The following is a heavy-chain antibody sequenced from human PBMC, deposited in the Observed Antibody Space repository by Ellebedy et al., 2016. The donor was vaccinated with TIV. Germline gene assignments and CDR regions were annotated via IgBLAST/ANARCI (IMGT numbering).Heavy chain of an antibody. Sequence: ASVKVSXXASGYTFTSYYMHWVRQAPGQGLEWMGIINPSGGSTSYAQKFQGRVTMTRDTSTSTVYMELSSLRSEDTAVYYCARDESQMATVLDYWGQGTLVTVSS. V-gene: IGHV1-46*01. J-gene: IGHJ4*02. D-gene: IGHD5-24*01. CDR3: ARDESQMATVLDY. CDR2: INPSGGST. CDR1: GYTFTSYY.